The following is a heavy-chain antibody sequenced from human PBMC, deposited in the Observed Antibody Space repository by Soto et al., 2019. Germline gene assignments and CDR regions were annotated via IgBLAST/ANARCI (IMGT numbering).Heavy chain of an antibody. J-gene: IGHJ6*02. D-gene: IGHD2-15*01. Sequence: GGSLRLSCAASGFTFNNYGMNWVRQAPGKGLEWVAIISNDGSNKYYIESVRGRFTISRDNSKNMLFLQMNSLRVEDTAVYFCTKDGRFDSDGSLYYYFYCMDVWGQVPTFTASS. CDR1: GFTFNNYG. V-gene: IGHV3-30*18. CDR2: ISNDGSNK. CDR3: TKDGRFDSDGSLYYYFYCMDV.